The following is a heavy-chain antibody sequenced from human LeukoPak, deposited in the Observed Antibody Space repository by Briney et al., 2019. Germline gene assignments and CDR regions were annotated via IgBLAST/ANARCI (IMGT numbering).Heavy chain of an antibody. CDR2: IYYSGST. V-gene: IGHV4-39*07. CDR1: GGSISSSSYY. Sequence: SQTLSLTCTVSGGSISSSSYYWGWIRQPPGKGLEWIGSIYYSGSTYYNPSLKSRVTISVDTSKNQFSLKLSSVTAADTAVYYCARKDTAMPFGRYWGQGTLVTVSS. D-gene: IGHD5-18*01. CDR3: ARKDTAMPFGRY. J-gene: IGHJ4*02.